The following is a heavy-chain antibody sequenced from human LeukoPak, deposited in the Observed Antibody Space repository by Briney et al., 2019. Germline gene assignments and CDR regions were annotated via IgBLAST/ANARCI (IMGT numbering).Heavy chain of an antibody. CDR1: GFTFSSYA. D-gene: IGHD1-26*01. Sequence: GGSLRLSCAASGFTFSSYAMHWVRQAPGKGLEYVSAISSNGGSTYYANSVKGRFTISRDNSKNTLYLQMGSLRAEDMAVYYCARGDFESGSYNDAFDIWGQGTMVTVS. CDR2: ISSNGGST. J-gene: IGHJ3*02. CDR3: ARGDFESGSYNDAFDI. V-gene: IGHV3-64*01.